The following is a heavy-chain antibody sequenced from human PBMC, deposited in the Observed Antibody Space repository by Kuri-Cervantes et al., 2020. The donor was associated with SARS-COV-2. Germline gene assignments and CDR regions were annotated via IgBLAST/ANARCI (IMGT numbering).Heavy chain of an antibody. CDR2: IWYDGSNK. V-gene: IGHV3-33*06. Sequence: GESLKISCAASGFTFSSYGMHWVRQAPGKGLEWVAVIWYDGSNKYYADSVKGRFTISRDNSKNTLYLQMNSLRAEDTAVYYCAKGPYYDFWSGYYTTGLFDYYGMDVWGQGTTVTVSS. D-gene: IGHD3-3*01. J-gene: IGHJ6*02. CDR3: AKGPYYDFWSGYYTTGLFDYYGMDV. CDR1: GFTFSSYG.